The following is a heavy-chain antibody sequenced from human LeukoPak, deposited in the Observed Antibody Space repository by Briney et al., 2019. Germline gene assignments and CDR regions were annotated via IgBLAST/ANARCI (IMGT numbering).Heavy chain of an antibody. Sequence: ASVKVSCKASGGTFSSYAISWVRQAPGQGLEWMGGIIPIFGTANYAQKFQGRVTITADESTSTAYMELSSLRSEDTAVYYCATRLYSGYDYDYYYGMDVWGQGTTVTVSS. CDR1: GGTFSSYA. D-gene: IGHD5-12*01. J-gene: IGHJ6*02. CDR2: IIPIFGTA. CDR3: ATRLYSGYDYDYYYGMDV. V-gene: IGHV1-69*13.